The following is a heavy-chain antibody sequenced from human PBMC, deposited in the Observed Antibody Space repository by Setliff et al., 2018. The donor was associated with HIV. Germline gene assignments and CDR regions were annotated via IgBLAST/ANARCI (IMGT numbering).Heavy chain of an antibody. J-gene: IGHJ4*02. CDR2: ISSSGNAI. D-gene: IGHD3-9*01. CDR1: GFTFSSYE. CDR3: ARDALAIYGTTGEKDY. V-gene: IGHV3-48*03. Sequence: PGGSLRLSCAASGFTFSSYEMNWVRRAPGKGMEWVSYISSSGNAIYYADSVKGRFTISRDNSKNTLYLQMNSLRAEDTAVYYCARDALAIYGTTGEKDYWGQGTLVTVSS.